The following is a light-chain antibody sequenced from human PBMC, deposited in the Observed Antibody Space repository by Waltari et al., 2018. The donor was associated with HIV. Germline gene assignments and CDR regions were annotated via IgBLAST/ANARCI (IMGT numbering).Light chain of an antibody. V-gene: IGLV3-25*03. CDR2: RDS. CDR1: ALPRQY. J-gene: IGLJ3*02. Sequence: DLAQPPSLSVSPGQTARITCSGDALPRQYTHWYQQRPGQPPLLVIYRDSQRPSVIPERFSGSISGTVVTLTISGVQAEDEADYYCHSTDDTGTAVFGGGTKLTVL. CDR3: HSTDDTGTAV.